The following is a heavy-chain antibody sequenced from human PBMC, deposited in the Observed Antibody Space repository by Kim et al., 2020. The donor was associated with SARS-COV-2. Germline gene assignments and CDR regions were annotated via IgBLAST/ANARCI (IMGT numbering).Heavy chain of an antibody. CDR1: GFTFSSYA. CDR2: ISYDGSNK. Sequence: GGSLRLSCAASGFTFSSYAMHWVRQAPGKGLEWVAVISYDGSNKYYVDSVKGRFTISRDNSKNTLYLQMNSLRAEDTAVYYCARGGPRSIAAAAGDWFDPWGQGTLVTVSS. J-gene: IGHJ5*02. CDR3: ARGGPRSIAAAAGDWFDP. D-gene: IGHD6-13*01. V-gene: IGHV3-30*04.